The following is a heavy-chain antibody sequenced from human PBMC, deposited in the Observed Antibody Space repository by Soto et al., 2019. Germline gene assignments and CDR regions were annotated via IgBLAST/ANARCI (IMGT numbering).Heavy chain of an antibody. V-gene: IGHV4-61*01. CDR3: ARENHGDYDY. J-gene: IGHJ4*02. D-gene: IGHD4-17*01. CDR2: IYYTGST. Sequence: QVQLQESGPGLVKPSETLSLTCIVFGGSVSSGHYYWSWLRQPPGKGLEWIGYIYYTGSTYYNLSLKSRVTISVDMSKNQFSLKLSSVTAADTAVYYCARENHGDYDYWGQGTLVTVSS. CDR1: GGSVSSGHYY.